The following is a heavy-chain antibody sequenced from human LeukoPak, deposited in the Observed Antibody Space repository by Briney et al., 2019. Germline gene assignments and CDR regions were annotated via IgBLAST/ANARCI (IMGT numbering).Heavy chain of an antibody. Sequence: SETPSLTCAVYGGSFSGYYWSWIRQPPGKGLEWIGEINHSGSTNYNPSLKSRVTISVDTSKNQFSLKVSSVTAADTAVYYCARGRDYYDSSGYYFYWGQGTLVTVSS. V-gene: IGHV4-34*01. CDR2: INHSGST. CDR1: GGSFSGYY. CDR3: ARGRDYYDSSGYYFY. J-gene: IGHJ4*02. D-gene: IGHD3-22*01.